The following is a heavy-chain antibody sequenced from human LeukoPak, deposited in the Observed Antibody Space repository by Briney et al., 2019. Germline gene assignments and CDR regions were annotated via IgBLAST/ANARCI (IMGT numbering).Heavy chain of an antibody. CDR3: VRDSAGPSYDSRGRHDY. CDR2: IFHNGNT. V-gene: IGHV4-38-2*02. CDR1: GYSITSKYY. D-gene: IGHD3-10*01. Sequence: SETLSLTYSVCGYSITSKYYLGWIRQPPGKGLEWIGSIFHNGNTYYDPSLKSRVTISLDTSKNQFSLELRSVTAPNTGVYYRVRDSAGPSYDSRGRHDYGGEGTLVTVSS. J-gene: IGHJ4*02.